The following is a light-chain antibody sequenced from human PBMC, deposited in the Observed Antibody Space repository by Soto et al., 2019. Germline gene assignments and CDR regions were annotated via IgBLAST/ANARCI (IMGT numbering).Light chain of an antibody. CDR3: GSYTGSIYV. CDR2: EVS. Sequence: LTQPASVSGSPGQSITISCTGTSSDVGGYKFVSWYQQHPGKAPKLMIYEVSNRPSGVSSRFSGSKSGNTASLAISGLQAEDEADYYCGSYTGSIYVFGTGTKVTVL. CDR1: SSDVGGYKF. J-gene: IGLJ1*01. V-gene: IGLV2-14*01.